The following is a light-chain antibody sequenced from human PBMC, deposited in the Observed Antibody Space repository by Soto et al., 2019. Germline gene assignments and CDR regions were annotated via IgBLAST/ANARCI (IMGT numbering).Light chain of an antibody. CDR2: EVS. V-gene: IGLV2-8*01. CDR1: SSDVGGYNY. J-gene: IGLJ2*01. Sequence: QSALTQPPSASGSPGQSVTISCTGTSSDVGGYNYVSWYHQHPGKAPKLMIYEVSKRPSGVPDRFSGSKSGNTASLTVSGLQAEDEADYYCSSYAGSNNLFGGGTKVTVL. CDR3: SSYAGSNNL.